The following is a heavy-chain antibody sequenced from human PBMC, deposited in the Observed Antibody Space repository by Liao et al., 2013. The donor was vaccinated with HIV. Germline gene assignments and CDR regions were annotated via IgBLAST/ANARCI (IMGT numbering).Heavy chain of an antibody. CDR2: IYYSGST. CDR1: GGSISSSSYY. V-gene: IGHV4-39*07. J-gene: IGHJ4*02. CDR3: ARDGRFGEFYYFDY. D-gene: IGHD3-10*01. Sequence: QLQLQESGPGLVKPSETLSLTCTVSGGSISSSSYYWGWIRQPPGKGLEWIGSIYYSGSTYYNPSLKSRVTIAVDTSKKQFFLNLSSVTAADTAVYYCARDGRFGEFYYFDYWGQGTLVTVSS.